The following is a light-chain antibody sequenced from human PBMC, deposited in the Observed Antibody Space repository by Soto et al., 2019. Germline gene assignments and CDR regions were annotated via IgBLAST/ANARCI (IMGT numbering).Light chain of an antibody. V-gene: IGKV3-15*01. CDR1: QSVSSN. Sequence: EIVMTQSPATLSVSPGERATLSCRASQSVSSNLAWYQHKPGQAPRLFIYGASTRATGIPARFSGSGSGTEFTLTISSLQSEDFAVYYCQQYNNWPRTFGQETKVEIK. J-gene: IGKJ1*01. CDR3: QQYNNWPRT. CDR2: GAS.